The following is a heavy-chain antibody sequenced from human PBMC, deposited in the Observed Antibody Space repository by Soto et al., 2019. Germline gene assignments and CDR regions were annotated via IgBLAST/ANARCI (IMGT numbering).Heavy chain of an antibody. CDR1: GGSLSSYY. CDR2: IFPSGSA. J-gene: IGHJ3*02. CDR3: ARVPVVLHKLGAFDI. D-gene: IGHD2-15*01. Sequence: SETLSLTCSVSGGSLSSYYWNWIRQPAGKGLEWIGRIFPSGSANYNPSLKSRVTMSVDTSKNQFSLKVSSVTAADTALYYCARVPVVLHKLGAFDIWGQGTMVTVSS. V-gene: IGHV4-4*07.